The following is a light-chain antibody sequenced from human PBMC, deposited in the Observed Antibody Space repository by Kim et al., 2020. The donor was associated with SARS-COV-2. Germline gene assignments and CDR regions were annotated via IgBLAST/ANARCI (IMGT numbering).Light chain of an antibody. Sequence: SSELTQDPAVSVALGQTVRITCRGDSLRNYYASWYQQKPGQAHVLVFYGKNNRPSGIPHRFSGSSSRDTATLTITGTQAEDEADYYCNSRDSSGVVFGGGTQLTVL. J-gene: IGLJ2*01. V-gene: IGLV3-19*01. CDR3: NSRDSSGVV. CDR1: SLRNYY. CDR2: GKN.